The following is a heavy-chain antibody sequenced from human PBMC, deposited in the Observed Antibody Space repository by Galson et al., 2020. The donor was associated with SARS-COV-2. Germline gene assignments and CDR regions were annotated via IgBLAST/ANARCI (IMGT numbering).Heavy chain of an antibody. D-gene: IGHD2-21*01. Sequence: ASVKVSCKASGYTYTRYGISWVRQAPGQGLEWMGWISAYNGNTNYAQKLQGRVTMTTDTSTSTAYMELRSLRSDDTAVYYCARDHFVDWFDPWGQGTLVTVSS. J-gene: IGHJ5*02. CDR1: GYTYTRYG. CDR3: ARDHFVDWFDP. CDR2: ISAYNGNT. V-gene: IGHV1-18*01.